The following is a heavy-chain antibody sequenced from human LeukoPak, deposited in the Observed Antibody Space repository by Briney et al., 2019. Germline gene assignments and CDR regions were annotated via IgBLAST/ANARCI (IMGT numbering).Heavy chain of an antibody. J-gene: IGHJ4*02. CDR2: IYFSGIT. CDR3: ARHYYGDYYFDY. V-gene: IGHV4-4*07. D-gene: IGHD4-17*01. CDR1: GGSISSYY. Sequence: NTSETLSLTCTVSGGSISSYYWSWIRQPAGKGLEWIGRIYFSGITNYNPSLKSRVTMSVDTSKNQFSLKLTSVTAADTAVYYCARHYYGDYYFDYWGQGTLVTVSS.